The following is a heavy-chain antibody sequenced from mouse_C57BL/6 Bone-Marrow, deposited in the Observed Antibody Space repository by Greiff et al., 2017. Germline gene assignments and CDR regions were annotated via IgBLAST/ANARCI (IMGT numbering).Heavy chain of an antibody. CDR3: ARSTGYYGSSPWFAY. D-gene: IGHD1-1*01. CDR1: GYAFTNYL. Sequence: VQVVESGAELVRPGTSVKVSCKASGYAFTNYLIEWVKQRPGQGLEWIGVINPGSGGTNYNEKFKGKATLTADKSSSTAYMQLSSLTSEDSAVYCCARSTGYYGSSPWFAYWGQGTLVTVSA. CDR2: INPGSGGT. V-gene: IGHV1-54*01. J-gene: IGHJ3*01.